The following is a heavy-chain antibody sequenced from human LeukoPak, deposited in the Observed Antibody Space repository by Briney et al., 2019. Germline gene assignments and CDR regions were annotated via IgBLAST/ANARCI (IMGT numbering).Heavy chain of an antibody. CDR3: ARGTAGYHSSYFDY. J-gene: IGHJ4*02. D-gene: IGHD3-16*02. CDR2: INSDGSAT. Sequence: SGRSLRLSCAASGFTFSSYAMHWVRQAPGKGLVWVSRINSDGSATAYADSVKGRFTISRDNAENTLYLQMNSLRAEDTAVYYCARGTAGYHSSYFDYWGQGTLVTVSS. CDR1: GFTFSSYA. V-gene: IGHV3-74*01.